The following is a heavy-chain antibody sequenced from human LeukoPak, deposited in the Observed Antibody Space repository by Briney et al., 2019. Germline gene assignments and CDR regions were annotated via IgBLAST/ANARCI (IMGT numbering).Heavy chain of an antibody. J-gene: IGHJ4*02. CDR3: ARRRDYYGSVLDY. CDR2: IYPGDSDI. CDR1: RYTFTSYW. V-gene: IGHV5-51*01. Sequence: GESLKISCKGSRYTFTSYWIGWVRQMPGKGLEWMGIIYPGDSDIRYSPSFQGQVTISADESISTAYLQWSSLKASDTAMYFCARRRDYYGSVLDYWGQGTLVTVSS. D-gene: IGHD3-10*01.